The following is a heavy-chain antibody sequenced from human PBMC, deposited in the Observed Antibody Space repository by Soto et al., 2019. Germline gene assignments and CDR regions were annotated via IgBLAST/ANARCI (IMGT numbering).Heavy chain of an antibody. J-gene: IGHJ6*02. CDR1: GYTLTELS. D-gene: IGHD3-10*01. Sequence: ASVKVSCKVSGYTLTELSMHWVRQAPGKGLEWMGGFDPEDGETIYAQKFQGRVTMTEDTSTDTAYMELSSLRSEDTSVYYCATDAARGYYYGMDVWGQGTTVTVSS. V-gene: IGHV1-24*01. CDR3: ATDAARGYYYGMDV. CDR2: FDPEDGET.